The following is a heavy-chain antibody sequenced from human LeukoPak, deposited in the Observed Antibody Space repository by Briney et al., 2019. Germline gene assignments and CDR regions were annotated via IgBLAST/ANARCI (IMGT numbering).Heavy chain of an antibody. Sequence: GAQLKSSSKPSGNTFTSYGIGGGGQAPGKGLEGMEWLSASNGNTNYAQKLQGRVTMTTDTSTSTAYMELRSLRSDDTAVYYCARTPPSDYYDSSGYLWVFDYWGQGTLVTVSS. J-gene: IGHJ4*02. CDR1: GNTFTSYG. D-gene: IGHD3-22*01. CDR2: LSASNGNT. CDR3: ARTPPSDYYDSSGYLWVFDY. V-gene: IGHV1-18*01.